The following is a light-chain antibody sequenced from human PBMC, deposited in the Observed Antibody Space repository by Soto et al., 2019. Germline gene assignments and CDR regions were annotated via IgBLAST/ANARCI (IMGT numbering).Light chain of an antibody. CDR1: QTVSNNY. J-gene: IGKJ1*01. V-gene: IGKV3-20*01. CDR3: QQYAGPPTT. CDR2: GAS. Sequence: EIVMTQSPATLSVSPGDRATLSCRASQTVSNNYLAWCQQKPGQAPRVIMYGASRRATGIPDRFSGGGSGTDFTLTISRLEPEDFAVYFCQQYAGPPTTFGQGTKVDIK.